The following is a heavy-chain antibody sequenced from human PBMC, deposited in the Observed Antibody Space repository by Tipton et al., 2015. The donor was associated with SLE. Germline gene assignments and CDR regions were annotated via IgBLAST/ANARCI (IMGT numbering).Heavy chain of an antibody. D-gene: IGHD3-3*01. CDR3: AKEERIFGVVTN. J-gene: IGHJ4*02. V-gene: IGHV3-53*01. Sequence: SLRLSCAASGFTVRSNYMNCVRQAPGKGLEWVSGFYSGGGTYYADSVKGRFTISRHNSKNTLYLQMNSLRAEDTAVYYCAKEERIFGVVTNWGQGTLVTVSS. CDR2: FYSGGGT. CDR1: GFTVRSNY.